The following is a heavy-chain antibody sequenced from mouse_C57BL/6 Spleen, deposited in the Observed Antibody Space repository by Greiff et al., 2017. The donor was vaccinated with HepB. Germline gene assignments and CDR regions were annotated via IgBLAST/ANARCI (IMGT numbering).Heavy chain of an antibody. D-gene: IGHD1-1*01. CDR3: TRSGSYILFAY. J-gene: IGHJ3*01. Sequence: VQLQQSGAELVRPGASVTLSCKASGYTFTDYEMHWVKQTPVHGLEWIGAIDPETGGTAYNQKFKGKAILTADKSSSTAYMELRSLTSEDSAVYYGTRSGSYILFAYWGQGTPVTVSA. CDR2: IDPETGGT. V-gene: IGHV1-15*01. CDR1: GYTFTDYE.